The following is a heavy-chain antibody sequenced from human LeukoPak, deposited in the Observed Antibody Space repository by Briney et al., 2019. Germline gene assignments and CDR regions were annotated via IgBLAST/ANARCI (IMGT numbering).Heavy chain of an antibody. J-gene: IGHJ4*02. CDR1: GGSFSSSSYY. V-gene: IGHV4-39*07. Sequence: PSETLSLTCAVYGGSFSSSSYYWGWIRQPPGKGLEWIGSIYYSGSTYYNPSLKSRVTISVDTSKNQFSLKLSSVTAADTAVYYCASAPYGGKGPIHFDYWGQGTLVTVSS. CDR2: IYYSGST. D-gene: IGHD4-23*01. CDR3: ASAPYGGKGPIHFDY.